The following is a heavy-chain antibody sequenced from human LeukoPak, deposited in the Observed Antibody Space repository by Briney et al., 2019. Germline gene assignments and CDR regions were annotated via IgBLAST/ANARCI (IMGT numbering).Heavy chain of an antibody. D-gene: IGHD6-19*01. CDR3: ARGDSSGPDYYYYRDV. CDR1: GFTFSIYE. CDR2: ISSSASII. V-gene: IGHV3-48*03. Sequence: LRLSRAASGFTFSIYEMICVPRARGQGLEWVSDISSSASIIYYSDSVKGRFTISRDNAKNSLYLQMNSLRDEDTAVYYCARGDSSGPDYYYYRDVWGKGTTVTISS. J-gene: IGHJ6*03.